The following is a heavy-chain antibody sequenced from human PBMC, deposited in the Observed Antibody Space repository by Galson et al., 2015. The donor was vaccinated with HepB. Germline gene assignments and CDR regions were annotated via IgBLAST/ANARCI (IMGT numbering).Heavy chain of an antibody. CDR1: GYTFTSYG. D-gene: IGHD4-17*01. J-gene: IGHJ4*02. CDR3: ARDPAYGDYKAPLDY. CDR2: ISAYNGNT. Sequence: SVKVSCKASGYTFTSYGISWVRQAPGQGLEWMGWISAYNGNTNYAQKLQGRVTMTTDTSTSTAYMELRSLRSDDTAVYYCARDPAYGDYKAPLDYWGQGTLVTVSS. V-gene: IGHV1-18*01.